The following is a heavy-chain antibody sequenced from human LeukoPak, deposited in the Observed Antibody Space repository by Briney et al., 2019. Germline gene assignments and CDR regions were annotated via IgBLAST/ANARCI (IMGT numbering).Heavy chain of an antibody. CDR3: ARDSGGYDILTGYYYYMDV. J-gene: IGHJ6*03. CDR1: GFTFRNYA. D-gene: IGHD3-9*01. V-gene: IGHV3-64*01. CDR2: ISSSGGST. Sequence: GGSLRLSCAASGFTFRNYAMHWVRQAPGQGLEYVSAISSSGGSTYYANSVKGRFTISRDNSKNTLYLQMGSLRTEDMAVYYCARDSGGYDILTGYYYYMDVWGKGTTVTVSS.